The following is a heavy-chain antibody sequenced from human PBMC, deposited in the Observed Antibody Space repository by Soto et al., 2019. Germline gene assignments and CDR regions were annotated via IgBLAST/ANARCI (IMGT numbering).Heavy chain of an antibody. V-gene: IGHV3-30-3*01. CDR3: ARDLYYYDNSGYFVYYYDGMDV. Sequence: PGGSLRLSCAASGFTFSSYAMHWVRQAPGKGLEWMALISYDGSNKYYADSVKGRFTISRDNSKNTLYLQMNSLRTEDTAVYYCARDLYYYDNSGYFVYYYDGMDVWGQGTTVTVS. D-gene: IGHD3-22*01. CDR2: ISYDGSNK. J-gene: IGHJ6*02. CDR1: GFTFSSYA.